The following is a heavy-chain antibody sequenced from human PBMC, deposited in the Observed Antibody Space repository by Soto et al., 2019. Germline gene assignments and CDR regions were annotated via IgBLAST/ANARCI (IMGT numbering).Heavy chain of an antibody. CDR1: GGTFSNSA. D-gene: IGHD2-15*01. V-gene: IGHV1-58*01. J-gene: IGHJ3*02. CDR2: IVVGSGNT. Sequence: SVKCSCKTSGGTFSNSAVQCVRHAGGQRLEWMGWIVVGSGNTKYEQKLQERVAITRDMSTSTVYMELSSLRSDDTAVYYCAAELYSGGSCCSFDIWGQGTMVTVS. CDR3: AAELYSGGSCCSFDI.